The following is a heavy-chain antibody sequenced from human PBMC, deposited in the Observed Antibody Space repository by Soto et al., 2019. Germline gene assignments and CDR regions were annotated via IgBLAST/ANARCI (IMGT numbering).Heavy chain of an antibody. J-gene: IGHJ6*03. CDR3: ARQIHYYYYYMDV. V-gene: IGHV5-51*01. Sequence: PGESLKISCKGSGYSFTSYWIGWVRQMPGKGLEWMGIIYPGDSDTRYSPSFQGQVTISADKSISTAYLQWSSLKAPDTAMYYCARQIHYYYYYMDVWGKGTTVTVSS. CDR1: GYSFTSYW. CDR2: IYPGDSDT.